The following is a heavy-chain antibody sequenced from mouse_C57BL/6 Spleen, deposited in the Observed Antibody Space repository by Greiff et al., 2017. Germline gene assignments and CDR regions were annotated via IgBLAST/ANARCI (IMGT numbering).Heavy chain of an antibody. Sequence: QVQLKQPGAELVKPGASVKLSCKASGYTFTSYWMHWVKQRPGQGLEWIGMIHPNSGSTNYNEKFKSKATLTVDKSSSTAYMQLSSLTSEDSAVYYCARRETWFAYWGQGTLVTVSA. V-gene: IGHV1-64*01. CDR1: GYTFTSYW. CDR2: IHPNSGST. CDR3: ARRETWFAY. J-gene: IGHJ3*01.